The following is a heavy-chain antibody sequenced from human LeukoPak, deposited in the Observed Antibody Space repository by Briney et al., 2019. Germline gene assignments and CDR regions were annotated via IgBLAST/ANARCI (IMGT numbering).Heavy chain of an antibody. CDR1: GLTFSSHP. CDR3: VARRGDSDWYFDL. J-gene: IGHJ2*01. D-gene: IGHD3-16*01. CDR2: ISSSGLIT. Sequence: PGGSLRLSCAASGLTFSSHPMHWVRQAPGKGLEYVSTISSSGLITYYANSVKGRFTVSRDNSKNTVFLQMGSLRAEDMAVYYCVARRGDSDWYFDLWGRGTLVTVSS. V-gene: IGHV3-64*01.